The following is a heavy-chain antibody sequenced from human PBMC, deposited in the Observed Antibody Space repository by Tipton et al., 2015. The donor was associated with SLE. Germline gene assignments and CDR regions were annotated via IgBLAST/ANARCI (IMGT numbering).Heavy chain of an antibody. J-gene: IGHJ6*03. Sequence: SLRLSCVASGFTFRTYWMSWVRQAPGKGLEWVSVIYSGGSTYYADSVKGRFTISRDNSKNMLYLQMNSLRAEDSAVYYCARFGSSLTELRPTFYYFYYYMDVWGKGTTVTVSS. CDR1: GFTFRTYW. CDR2: IYSGGST. V-gene: IGHV3-53*01. D-gene: IGHD1-7*01. CDR3: ARFGSSLTELRPTFYYFYYYMDV.